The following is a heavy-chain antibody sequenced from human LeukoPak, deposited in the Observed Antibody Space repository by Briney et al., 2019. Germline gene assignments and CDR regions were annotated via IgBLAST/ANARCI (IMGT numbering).Heavy chain of an antibody. J-gene: IGHJ4*02. V-gene: IGHV3-7*01. CDR3: ARVGRNYFDY. CDR2: IKPDGSGE. CDR1: GFSFSNYF. Sequence: GGSLRLSCAASGFSFSNYFMTWVRQAPGKGPEWVANIKPDGSGENYADSVRGRFTISRDRGKNSVYLQMNSLRADDTAVYYCARVGRNYFDYWGQGTLVTVSS. D-gene: IGHD3-10*01.